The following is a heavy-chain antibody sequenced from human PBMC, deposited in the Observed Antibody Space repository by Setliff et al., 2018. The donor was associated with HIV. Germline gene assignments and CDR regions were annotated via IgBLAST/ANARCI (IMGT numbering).Heavy chain of an antibody. J-gene: IGHJ4*03. CDR1: GGSISSETFS. D-gene: IGHD6-19*01. V-gene: IGHV4-61*02. CDR3: ASPIPVTGTGAPFAL. CDR2: IYTSGST. Sequence: NPSETLSLTCTVSGGSISSETFSWNWIRQPAGKGLEWIGRIYTSGSTDYNPSLKSRVTMSIDTSKNEFSLKMTSLTAADTAFYYCASPIPVTGTGAPFALWGQGTLVTVSS.